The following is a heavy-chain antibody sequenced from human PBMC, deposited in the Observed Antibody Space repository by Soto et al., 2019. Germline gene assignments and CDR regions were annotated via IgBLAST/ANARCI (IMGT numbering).Heavy chain of an antibody. CDR3: AGTGYSSSWYVEASFDP. D-gene: IGHD6-13*01. CDR2: ISYDGSNK. CDR1: GFTFSSYG. V-gene: IGHV3-30*03. Sequence: QPGGSLRLSCAASGFTFSSYGMHWVRQAPGKGLEWVAVISYDGSNKYYADSVKGRFTISRDNSKNTLYLQMNSLRAEDTAVYYCAGTGYSSSWYVEASFDPWGQGTLVTVSS. J-gene: IGHJ5*02.